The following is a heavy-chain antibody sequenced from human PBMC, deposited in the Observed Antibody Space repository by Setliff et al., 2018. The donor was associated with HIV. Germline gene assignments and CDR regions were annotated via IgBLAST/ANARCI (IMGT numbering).Heavy chain of an antibody. J-gene: IGHJ4*02. D-gene: IGHD3-22*01. CDR3: VMGGSYDSTGYRNFDS. CDR1: GFTFSRYW. CDR2: IRESGSDT. Sequence: PGGSLRLSCAASGFTFSRYWMHWVRQAPGKGLEWVSSIRESGSDTFHADFAKGHFTISRDNSKNTLFLQMNSLRAEDTAVYYCVMGGSYDSTGYRNFDSWGQGTLVTVSS. V-gene: IGHV3-23*01.